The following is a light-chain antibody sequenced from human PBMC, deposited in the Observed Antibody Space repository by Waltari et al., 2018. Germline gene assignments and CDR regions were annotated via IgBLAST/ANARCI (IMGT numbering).Light chain of an antibody. J-gene: IGKJ2*02. CDR2: GAS. CDR1: QHFSNS. V-gene: IGKV3-15*01. CDR3: QQYNVWPPST. Sequence: ILNTQSPPPLSVSPGTTVTFTSRASQHFSNSLAWYQHKPGQAPRLLISGASTRAAGVPARFSGSGSGTELTLTISSLQSADSAIYYCQQYNVWPPSTFGQGTKLEIK.